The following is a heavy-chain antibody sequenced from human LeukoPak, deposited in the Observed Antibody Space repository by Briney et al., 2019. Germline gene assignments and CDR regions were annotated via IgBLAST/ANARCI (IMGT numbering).Heavy chain of an antibody. D-gene: IGHD3-10*01. Sequence: GGSLRLSCAASGFTFSSYSMNWVRQAPGKGLEWVSSISSSSSYIYYADSVKGRFTISRDNAKNSLYLQMNSLRAEDTAVYYCARVRATYYYMDVWGKGTTVTVSS. CDR3: ARVRATYYYMDV. CDR1: GFTFSSYS. J-gene: IGHJ6*03. V-gene: IGHV3-21*01. CDR2: ISSSSSYI.